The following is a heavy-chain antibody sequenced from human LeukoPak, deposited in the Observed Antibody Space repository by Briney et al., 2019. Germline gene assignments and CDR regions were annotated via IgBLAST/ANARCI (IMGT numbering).Heavy chain of an antibody. D-gene: IGHD1-26*01. CDR3: ARSTDYYRHNWFDS. CDR1: GYKFTTYW. V-gene: IGHV5-51*01. CDR2: IYPGDSDT. Sequence: GEFLKISCDPSGYKFTTYWISWVRQMPGKGPEWVGVIYPGDSDTRYSPSFQGHVTISADTSFSTAYLQWVSLSTSDSAVYYCARSTDYYRHNWFDSWGQGTLVTVSS. J-gene: IGHJ5*01.